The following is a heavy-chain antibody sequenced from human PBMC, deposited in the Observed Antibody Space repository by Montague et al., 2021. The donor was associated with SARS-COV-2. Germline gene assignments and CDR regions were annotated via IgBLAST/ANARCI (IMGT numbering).Heavy chain of an antibody. Sequence: SETLSLTCTVSGGSISSYYWSWIRQPPGDGLEWIGHVFDSGSTNXNPSLKSRVTISVDTSKNQFSLKLSSVIAADAAVYYCARGEWLRGGMDVWGQGTTVTVSS. V-gene: IGHV4-59*13. D-gene: IGHD5-12*01. CDR1: GGSISSYY. CDR3: ARGEWLRGGMDV. CDR2: VFDSGST. J-gene: IGHJ6*02.